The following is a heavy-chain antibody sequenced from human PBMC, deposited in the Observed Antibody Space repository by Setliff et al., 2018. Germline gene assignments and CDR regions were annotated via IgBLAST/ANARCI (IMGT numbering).Heavy chain of an antibody. J-gene: IGHJ6*04. D-gene: IGHD3-3*01. V-gene: IGHV4-59*08. CDR1: GGSISPFY. CDR3: ARMSGFLYIDV. CDR2: IFYTGKS. Sequence: PSETLSLTCTVTGGSISPFYWNWIRQSPGKGLEWIGYIFYTGKSSYNPSLKSRVTISVDTSKNQFSLQLSSVTAADTAVYYCARMSGFLYIDVWGKGTTVTVSS.